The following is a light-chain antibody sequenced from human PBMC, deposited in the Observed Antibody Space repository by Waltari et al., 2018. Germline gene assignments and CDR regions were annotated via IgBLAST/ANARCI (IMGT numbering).Light chain of an antibody. CDR2: DVS. V-gene: IGLV2-14*03. J-gene: IGLJ2*01. CDR1: SSAVGCYDY. CDR3: NSYTSSSTLV. Sequence: QSALTQPAPVSRSTGHSTNISCTETSSAVGCYDYVSWYQQHPGKAPKLMIYDVSNRPSGVSNRFSGSKSGNTASLTISGLQAEDEADYYCNSYTSSSTLVFGGGTKLTVL.